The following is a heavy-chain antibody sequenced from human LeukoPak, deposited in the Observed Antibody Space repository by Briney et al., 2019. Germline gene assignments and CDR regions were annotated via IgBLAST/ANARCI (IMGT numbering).Heavy chain of an antibody. V-gene: IGHV3-7*01. CDR3: ARDVGGSLDY. CDR1: GFTFSTYW. CDR2: IKGDDSAR. J-gene: IGHJ4*02. D-gene: IGHD1-26*01. Sequence: PGGSLRLSCVGSGFTFSTYWMAWVRQAPGKGVEWVANIKGDDSARHQADSVKGRFSISRDNGQKSVYLQMSSLRGEDTAVYYCARDVGGSLDYWGQGTLVTVSS.